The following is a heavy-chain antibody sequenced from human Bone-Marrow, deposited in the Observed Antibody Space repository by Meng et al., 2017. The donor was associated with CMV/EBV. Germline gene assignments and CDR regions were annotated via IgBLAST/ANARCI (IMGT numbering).Heavy chain of an antibody. V-gene: IGHV4-4*02. Sequence: SEPLSLTCAVSGDSISSNNWWTWVRQTPGKGLEWIGEIYHSSTPIYNPSLKSRVALFVDKPKNHFSLRLTSVTAADTGVYYCARVRGGCSLTSCTLDPWGQGTLVTVSS. J-gene: IGHJ5*02. CDR2: IYHSSTP. CDR3: ARVRGGCSLTSCTLDP. CDR1: GDSISSNNW. D-gene: IGHD2-2*01.